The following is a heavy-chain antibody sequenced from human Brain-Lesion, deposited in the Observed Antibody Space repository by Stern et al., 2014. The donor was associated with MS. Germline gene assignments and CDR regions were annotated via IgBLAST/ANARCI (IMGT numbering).Heavy chain of an antibody. V-gene: IGHV4-39*01. J-gene: IGHJ4*02. CDR1: GGSINTNNYY. CDR2: IYSSGST. D-gene: IGHD4-17*01. CDR3: ARTGDDFGDYSLSY. Sequence: VQLVESGPGLVKPSETLSLTCTVSGGSINTNNYYWGWIRQPPGKGLEWIGNIYSSGSTFYSPSLKSRFTMYVDTATNQFSLKLSSVTAADTAVYYCARTGDDFGDYSLSYWGQGTLVTVSS.